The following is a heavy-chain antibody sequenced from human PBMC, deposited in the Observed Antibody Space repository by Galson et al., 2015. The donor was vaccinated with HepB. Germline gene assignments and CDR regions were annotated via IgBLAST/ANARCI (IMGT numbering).Heavy chain of an antibody. CDR2: IIPILGIA. V-gene: IGHV1-69*02. CDR1: GGTFSSYT. CDR3: ARGYYYDSSGYYPFDY. J-gene: IGHJ4*02. Sequence: SVKVSCKASGGTFSSYTISWVRQAPGQGLEWMGRIIPILGIANYAQKFQGRVTITADKSTSTAYMELSSLGSEDTAVYYCARGYYYDSSGYYPFDYWGQGTLVTVSS. D-gene: IGHD3-22*01.